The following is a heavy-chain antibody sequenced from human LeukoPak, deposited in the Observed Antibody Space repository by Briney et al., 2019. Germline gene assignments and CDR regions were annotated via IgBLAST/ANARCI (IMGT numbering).Heavy chain of an antibody. Sequence: GGSLRLSCAASGFTFSSYSMNWVRQAPGKGLEWVSYISGSSSTIYYADSVKGRFTISRDNAKNSLYLQMNSLRAEDTAVYYCAKGFKGSGWHEGLIGYWGQGTLVTVSS. J-gene: IGHJ4*02. CDR2: ISGSSSTI. V-gene: IGHV3-48*01. D-gene: IGHD6-19*01. CDR3: AKGFKGSGWHEGLIGY. CDR1: GFTFSSYS.